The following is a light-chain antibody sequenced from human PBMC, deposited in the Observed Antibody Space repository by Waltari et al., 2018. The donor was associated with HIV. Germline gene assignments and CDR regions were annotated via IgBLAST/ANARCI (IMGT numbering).Light chain of an antibody. CDR2: GAS. J-gene: IGKJ1*01. CDR1: ETIKSNY. V-gene: IGKV3-20*01. CDR3: HQYGSSFWT. Sequence: EIVLTQSPGTLSLSPGDRATLSCMTSETIKSNYLSWYQQRGDQAPRLLIYGASSRAPGIPERFSGIGSKTDFNLTINRLEPEDFATYYCHQYGSSFWTFGQGTKV.